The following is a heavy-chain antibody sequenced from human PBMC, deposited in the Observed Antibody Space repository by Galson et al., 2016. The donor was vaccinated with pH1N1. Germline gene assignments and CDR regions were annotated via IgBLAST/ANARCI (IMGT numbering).Heavy chain of an antibody. CDR2: IIGIFGIP. Sequence: SVKASCKASGGTFSSYAINWVRQAPGQGLEWMGGIIGIFGIPKYAQNFQGRVTITADESTRTAYMELSSLRSDDTAVYYCARGTGQYYYYYYMDVWDKGTTVIVSS. V-gene: IGHV1-69*13. J-gene: IGHJ6*03. D-gene: IGHD3/OR15-3a*01. CDR3: ARGTGQYYYYYYMDV. CDR1: GGTFSSYA.